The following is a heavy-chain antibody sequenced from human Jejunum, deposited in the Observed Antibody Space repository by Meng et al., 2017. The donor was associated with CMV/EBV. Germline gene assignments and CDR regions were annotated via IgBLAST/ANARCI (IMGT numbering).Heavy chain of an antibody. D-gene: IGHD7-27*01. CDR2: ITPSSGGT. V-gene: IGHV1-2*02. Sequence: HVWLDPVWAAVKKPGASVTLSVKASGSSSTCYYMHWLRQAPGQGLAWVGRITPSSGGTTYAQKFQGRVTMTRDTSISTAYMELSSLRSDDAAIYYCVRANLGSADYWGQGTLVTVSS. CDR1: GSSSTCYY. J-gene: IGHJ4*02. CDR3: VRANLGSADY.